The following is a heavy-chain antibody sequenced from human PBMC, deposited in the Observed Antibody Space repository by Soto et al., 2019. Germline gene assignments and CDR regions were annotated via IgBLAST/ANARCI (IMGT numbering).Heavy chain of an antibody. CDR2: IYYSGST. D-gene: IGHD2-2*01. Sequence: SETLSLTCTVPGGSVSSGSYYWSWIRQPPGKGLEWIGYIYYSGSTNYNPSLKSRVTISVDTSKNQFSLKLSSVTAADTAVYYCARGVLVPAAMYYFDYWGQGTLVTVSS. CDR1: GGSVSSGSYY. J-gene: IGHJ4*02. CDR3: ARGVLVPAAMYYFDY. V-gene: IGHV4-61*01.